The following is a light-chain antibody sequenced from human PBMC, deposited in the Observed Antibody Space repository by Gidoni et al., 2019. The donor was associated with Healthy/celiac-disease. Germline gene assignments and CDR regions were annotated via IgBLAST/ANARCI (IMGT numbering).Light chain of an antibody. J-gene: IGKJ1*01. CDR2: LGS. CDR3: MQALQTPKT. V-gene: IGKV2-28*01. Sequence: DIFITQSPLSLPVTPVDPASSSCRSSQSLLHSNGYNYLDWYLQKPGQAPQLLIYLGSNRASGVPERFSGSGSGTDFTLKISRVEAEDVGVYYCMQALQTPKTFGQGTKVEIK. CDR1: QSLLHSNGYNY.